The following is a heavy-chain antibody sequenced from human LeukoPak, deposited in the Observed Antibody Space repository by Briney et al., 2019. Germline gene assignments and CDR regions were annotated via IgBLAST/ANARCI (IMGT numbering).Heavy chain of an antibody. CDR2: ISSSSSYI. V-gene: IGHV3-21*04. J-gene: IGHJ5*02. D-gene: IGHD5-18*01. Sequence: PGGSLRLSCAASGFTFSSYSMNWVRQAPGKGLEWVSSISSSSSYIYYADSVKGRFTISRDNAKNSLYLQMNSLRAEDTAVYYCAKSSLHTAKDNWFDPWGQGTLVTVSS. CDR3: AKSSLHTAKDNWFDP. CDR1: GFTFSSYS.